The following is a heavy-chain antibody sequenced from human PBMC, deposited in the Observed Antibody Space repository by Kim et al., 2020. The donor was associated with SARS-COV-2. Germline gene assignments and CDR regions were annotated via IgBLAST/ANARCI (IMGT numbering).Heavy chain of an antibody. D-gene: IGHD1-26*01. CDR1: GGTFSSYA. CDR2: IIPIFGTA. CDR3: ARGSAELLNHYYGMDV. V-gene: IGHV1-69*13. Sequence: SVKVSCKASGGTFSSYAISWVRQAPGQGLEWMGGIIPIFGTANYAQKFQGRVTITADESTSTAYMELSSLRSEDTAVYYCARGSAELLNHYYGMDVWGQGTTVTVSS. J-gene: IGHJ6*02.